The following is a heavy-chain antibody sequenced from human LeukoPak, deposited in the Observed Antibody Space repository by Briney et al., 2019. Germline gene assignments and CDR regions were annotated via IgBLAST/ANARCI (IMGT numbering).Heavy chain of an antibody. V-gene: IGHV4-59*01. CDR1: GGSISSYY. CDR3: ARGENLYDIRTHYYMDV. J-gene: IGHJ6*03. Sequence: PSETLSLTCTVSGGSISSYYWSWIRQPPGKGLEWIGYIYYSGSTNYNPSLKSRVTISVDTSKNQFSLKLSSVTAADTAVHYCARGENLYDIRTHYYMDVWGKGTTVTISS. CDR2: IYYSGST. D-gene: IGHD3-9*01.